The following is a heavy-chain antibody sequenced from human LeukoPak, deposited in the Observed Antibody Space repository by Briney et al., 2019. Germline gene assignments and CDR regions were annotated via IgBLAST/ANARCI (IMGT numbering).Heavy chain of an antibody. CDR1: GYTFTSYY. D-gene: IGHD3-9*01. CDR3: ARDGRLRYFDWLFHYYFDY. Sequence: ASVKVSCKASGYTFTSYYMHWVRQAPGQGLEWMGIINPSGGSTSYAQKFQGRVTMTRDMSTSTVYMELSSLRSEDTAVYYCARDGRLRYFDWLFHYYFDYWGQGTLVTVSS. V-gene: IGHV1-46*01. CDR2: INPSGGST. J-gene: IGHJ4*02.